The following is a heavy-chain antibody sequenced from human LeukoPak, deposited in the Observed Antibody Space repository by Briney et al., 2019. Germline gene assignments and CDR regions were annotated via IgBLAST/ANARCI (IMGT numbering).Heavy chain of an antibody. CDR3: ARQKRTFDY. J-gene: IGHJ4*02. CDR2: ISPNSYST. CDR1: GFNFSDYY. Sequence: GGTLRLSCEASGFNFSDYYMTWIRQAPGKGLEWLSYISPNSYSTYYTTSVRGRFTISRDNSKNSMYLQMNSLRAEDTALYFCARQKRTFDYWGRGTLVTVSS. V-gene: IGHV3-11*01.